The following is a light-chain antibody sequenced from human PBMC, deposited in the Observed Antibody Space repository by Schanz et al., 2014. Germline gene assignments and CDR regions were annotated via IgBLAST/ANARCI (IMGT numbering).Light chain of an antibody. Sequence: QSALTQPASVSGSPGQSITISCTGTSSDVGSYNIVSWYQQHPGKAPKLMIYEGSKRPSGVSNRFSGSKSGNTASLTISGLQAEDEADYYCCSYAGTYSVVFGGGTKLTVL. J-gene: IGLJ2*01. V-gene: IGLV2-23*01. CDR3: CSYAGTYSVV. CDR2: EGS. CDR1: SSDVGSYNI.